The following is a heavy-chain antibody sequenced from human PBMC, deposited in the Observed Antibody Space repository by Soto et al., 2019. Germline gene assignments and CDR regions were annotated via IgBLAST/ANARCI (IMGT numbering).Heavy chain of an antibody. V-gene: IGHV4-39*01. Sequence: SEPKPDPRTVFGGNIGSRSYRRGRIRKRPGKGLEWVGSVYYSGSTYYNPALKSRVTISVDTSKNQFSLKLSSVTAADTAVYYCASVNFQGLLAWLLGPYYYYVMDVWGQGTTVTGSS. J-gene: IGHJ6*02. CDR2: VYYSGST. CDR1: GGNIGSRSYR. D-gene: IGHD3-3*01. CDR3: ASVNFQGLLAWLLGPYYYYVMDV.